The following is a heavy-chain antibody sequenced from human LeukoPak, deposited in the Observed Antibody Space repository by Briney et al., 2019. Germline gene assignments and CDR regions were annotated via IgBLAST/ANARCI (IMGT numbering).Heavy chain of an antibody. J-gene: IGHJ3*02. CDR1: GFTFDDYG. CDR2: INWNGGST. Sequence: PGGSLRLSCAASGFTFDDYGMSWVRQAPGTELECASGINWNGGSTGYADSVKGRFTISRDNAKNSLYLQMNSLRAEDTALYYCARGRYGRYAFDIWGQGTMVTVSS. D-gene: IGHD1-14*01. CDR3: ARGRYGRYAFDI. V-gene: IGHV3-20*04.